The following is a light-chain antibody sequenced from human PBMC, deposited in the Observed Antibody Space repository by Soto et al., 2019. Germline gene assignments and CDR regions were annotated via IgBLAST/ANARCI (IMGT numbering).Light chain of an antibody. V-gene: IGLV2-14*01. CDR2: EVR. J-gene: IGLJ1*01. CDR3: SSYRSSTTFV. CDR1: SSDVGAYNY. Sequence: QSVLTQPASVSGSPGQSITISCTGTSSDVGAYNYVSWYQQYPGRAPNVIILEVRKRPSGVSTRFSGSKSGDTASLTISGLRAEDEADYYCSSYRSSTTFVFGTGTKVTVL.